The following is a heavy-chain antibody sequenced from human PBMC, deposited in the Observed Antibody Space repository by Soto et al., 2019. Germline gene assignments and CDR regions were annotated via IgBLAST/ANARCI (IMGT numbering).Heavy chain of an antibody. Sequence: QVQLQESGPGLVKPSQTLSLTCTVSGGSISSGGYYWSWIRQHPGKGLEWIGYIYYSGSTYYNPSLKSRVTTSVDTSKKQFPLKLSSVTAADTAVYYCARERGGIAAAGGYFDYWGQGPLVTVSS. J-gene: IGHJ4*02. CDR1: GGSISSGGYY. D-gene: IGHD6-13*01. CDR2: IYYSGST. V-gene: IGHV4-31*03. CDR3: ARERGGIAAAGGYFDY.